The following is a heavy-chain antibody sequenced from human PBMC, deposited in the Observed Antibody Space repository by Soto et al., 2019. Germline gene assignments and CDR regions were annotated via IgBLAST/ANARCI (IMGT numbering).Heavy chain of an antibody. CDR3: AQKGRGYFDY. CDR1: GFSLSTRDVG. CDR2: IYWDDYK. J-gene: IGHJ4*02. D-gene: IGHD3-10*01. Sequence: QITLKESGPTLVKPTQTLTLTCTFPGFSLSTRDVGVGWIRQPPGKALEWLTLIYWDDYKHYSPSLETRLAITKDTSKNQVVLTMTNMDPVDTATYYCAQKGRGYFDYWGQGTLVTVSS. V-gene: IGHV2-5*02.